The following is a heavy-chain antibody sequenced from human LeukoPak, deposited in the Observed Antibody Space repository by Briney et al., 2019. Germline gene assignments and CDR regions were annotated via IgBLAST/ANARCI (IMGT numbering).Heavy chain of an antibody. D-gene: IGHD4-17*01. CDR2: ISSSSGYI. CDR1: GFPFSVYT. V-gene: IGHV3-21*01. Sequence: PGGSLRLSCAASGFPFSVYTMTWVRQAPGKGLEWVSSISSSSGYIYYADSVKGRFTISRDNAKNSLYLLMNSLRAEDTAVYYCARDRNDYGDYVFDYWGQGALVTVSS. CDR3: ARDRNDYGDYVFDY. J-gene: IGHJ4*02.